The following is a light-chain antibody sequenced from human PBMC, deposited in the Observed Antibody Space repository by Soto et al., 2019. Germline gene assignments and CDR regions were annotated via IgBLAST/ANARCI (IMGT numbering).Light chain of an antibody. CDR1: QSIHSY. J-gene: IGKJ1*01. CDR3: QQCHSAPRT. Sequence: DIQMTQSPSSLSASVGDRVTITCRASQSIHSYVNWYQQKPGKAPKLLIYAASSLRSGVPSRFSGGGSGTYFTLTITSLQPEDFVNYYCQQCHSAPRTFGQGTTVEI. V-gene: IGKV1-39*01. CDR2: AAS.